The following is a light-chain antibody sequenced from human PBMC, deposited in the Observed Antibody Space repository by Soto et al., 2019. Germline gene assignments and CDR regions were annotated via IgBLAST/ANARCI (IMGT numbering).Light chain of an antibody. CDR2: GAS. CDR1: QSVSSAY. V-gene: IGKV3-20*01. Sequence: EIVLTQSPGTLSLSPGERATLSCRPSQSVSSAYLAWYQQKPGQAPRLLIYGASSRATGIPDRFSGSGSGTDFTLTISRLEPEDFAVYYCQQYNNWPPLTFGGGTKVDIK. CDR3: QQYNNWPPLT. J-gene: IGKJ4*01.